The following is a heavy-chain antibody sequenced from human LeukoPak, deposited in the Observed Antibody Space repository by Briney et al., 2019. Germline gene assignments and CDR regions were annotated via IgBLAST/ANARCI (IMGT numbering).Heavy chain of an antibody. CDR2: IYYSGST. CDR3: ARDQIGYCSGGSCYTGWFDP. Sequence: PSETLSLTCTVSGGSISSGDYYWSWIRQPPGKGLEWIVYIYYSGSTYYNPSLKSRVTISVDTSKNPFSLKLSSVTAADTAVYYCARDQIGYCSGGSCYTGWFDPWGQGTLVTVSS. D-gene: IGHD2-15*01. CDR1: GGSISSGDYY. V-gene: IGHV4-30-4*02. J-gene: IGHJ5*02.